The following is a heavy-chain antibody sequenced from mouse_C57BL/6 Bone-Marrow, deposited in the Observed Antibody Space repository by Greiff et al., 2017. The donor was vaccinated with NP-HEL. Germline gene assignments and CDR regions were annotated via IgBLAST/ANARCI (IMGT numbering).Heavy chain of an antibody. CDR3: ARDRGYYGSNWYFDV. J-gene: IGHJ1*03. CDR1: GYSITSGYY. Sequence: EVHLVESGPGLVKPSQSLSLTCSVTGYSITSGYYWNWIRQFPGNKLEWMGYISYDGSNNYNPSLKNRISITRDTSKNQFFLKLNSVTTEDTATYYCARDRGYYGSNWYFDVWGTGTTVTVSS. D-gene: IGHD1-1*01. V-gene: IGHV3-6*01. CDR2: ISYDGSN.